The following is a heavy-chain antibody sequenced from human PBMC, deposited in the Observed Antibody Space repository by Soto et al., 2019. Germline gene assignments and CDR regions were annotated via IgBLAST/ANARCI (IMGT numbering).Heavy chain of an antibody. Sequence: ASVKVSCKASGYTFSGFYMHWVRQAPGQGLEWMGWINPNSGGTKSAEKFQGRVTMARDTSISTAYMELSRLTSDDTAVYYCASAAVTGTAGLDFWGQGTQVTVSS. CDR3: ASAAVTGTAGLDF. J-gene: IGHJ4*02. V-gene: IGHV1-2*02. D-gene: IGHD6-19*01. CDR2: INPNSGGT. CDR1: GYTFSGFY.